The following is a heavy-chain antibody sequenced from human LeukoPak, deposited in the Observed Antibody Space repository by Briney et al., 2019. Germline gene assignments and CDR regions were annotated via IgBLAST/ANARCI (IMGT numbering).Heavy chain of an antibody. Sequence: GGSLRLSCAGSGFTFRSYAMAWVRQAPGKGLEWVSSINQNSRYIYYTDSVKGRFTISRDNTKNSLYLYMNSLRVEDTAVYYCTRSGTRLGTDFDYWGQGTLVTVSS. CDR3: TRSGTRLGTDFDY. J-gene: IGHJ4*02. V-gene: IGHV3-21*01. CDR1: GFTFRSYA. CDR2: INQNSRYI. D-gene: IGHD3-16*01.